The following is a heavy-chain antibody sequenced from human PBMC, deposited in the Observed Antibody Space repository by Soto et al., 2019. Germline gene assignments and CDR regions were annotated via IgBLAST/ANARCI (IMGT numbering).Heavy chain of an antibody. V-gene: IGHV1-69*13. Sequence: ASVKVSCKASGGTFSSYAISWVRQAPGQGLEWMGGIIPIFGTANYTQKFQGRVTITADESTSTAYMELSSLRSEDTAVYYCARSEVVATYYYYYGMDVWGQGTTVTVSS. D-gene: IGHD2-15*01. CDR3: ARSEVVATYYYYYGMDV. CDR2: IIPIFGTA. CDR1: GGTFSSYA. J-gene: IGHJ6*02.